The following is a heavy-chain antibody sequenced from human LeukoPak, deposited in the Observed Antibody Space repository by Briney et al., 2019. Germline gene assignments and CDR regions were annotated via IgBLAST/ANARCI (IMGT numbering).Heavy chain of an antibody. Sequence: SETLSLTCAVSGGSISSGGYSWSWIRQPPGKGLEWIGYIYYSGSTYYNPSLQSRVTISVDTSKNQFSLTLSSVTAADTAVYYCAREAPLSDDSSAKWYFDLWGRGTLVTVSS. CDR1: GGSISSGGYS. V-gene: IGHV4-30-4*07. CDR3: AREAPLSDDSSAKWYFDL. CDR2: IYYSGST. D-gene: IGHD3-22*01. J-gene: IGHJ2*01.